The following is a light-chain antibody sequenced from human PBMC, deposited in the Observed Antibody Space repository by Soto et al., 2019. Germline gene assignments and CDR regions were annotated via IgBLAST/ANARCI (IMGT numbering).Light chain of an antibody. CDR2: SAS. CDR3: QKYNSAPFT. V-gene: IGKV1-27*01. J-gene: IGKJ3*01. CDR1: QGIGNF. Sequence: DIQMTQSPSSLSASVGDRVTITCRASQGIGNFLGWFQQKPGKVPKLLISSASTLQSGVSSRFSGSGSGTDFTLTISSLQPEDVATYYCQKYNSAPFTFGPGTKVHIK.